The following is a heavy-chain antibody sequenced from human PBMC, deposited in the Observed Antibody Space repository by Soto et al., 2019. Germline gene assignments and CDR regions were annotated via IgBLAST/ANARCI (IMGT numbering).Heavy chain of an antibody. J-gene: IGHJ5*02. Sequence: GGSLRLSCAASGFTFSSYAMHWVRQAPGKGLEWVAVISYDGSNKYYADSVKGRFTISRDNSKNTLYLQMNSLRAEDTAVYYCARDITMVRGVIITGPRWFDPWGQGTLVTVSS. CDR1: GFTFSSYA. D-gene: IGHD3-10*01. V-gene: IGHV3-30-3*01. CDR3: ARDITMVRGVIITGPRWFDP. CDR2: ISYDGSNK.